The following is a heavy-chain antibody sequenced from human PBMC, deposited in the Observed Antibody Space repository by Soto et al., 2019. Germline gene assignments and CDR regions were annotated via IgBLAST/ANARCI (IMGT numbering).Heavy chain of an antibody. Sequence: ASVKVSCKASGYTFTSYDINWVRQATGQGLEWMGWMNPNSGNTGYAQKFQGRVTMTRNTSISTAYMELSSLRSEDTAVYYCALDYAYHDAFDIWGQGTMVTVSS. CDR1: GYTFTSYD. CDR2: MNPNSGNT. V-gene: IGHV1-8*01. J-gene: IGHJ3*02. CDR3: ALDYAYHDAFDI. D-gene: IGHD4-17*01.